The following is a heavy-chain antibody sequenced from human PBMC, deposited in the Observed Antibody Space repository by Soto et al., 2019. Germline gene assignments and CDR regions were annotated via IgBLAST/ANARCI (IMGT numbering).Heavy chain of an antibody. J-gene: IGHJ5*02. V-gene: IGHV3-23*01. D-gene: IGHD1-26*01. Sequence: GGSLRLSCAASGFTFSSYAMSWVRQAPEKGLEWVSAISGSGGSTYYADSVKGRFTISRDNSKNTLYLQMNSLRAEDTAVYYCAKQTGGSVGPNWFDPWGQGTLVTVSS. CDR1: GFTFSSYA. CDR2: ISGSGGST. CDR3: AKQTGGSVGPNWFDP.